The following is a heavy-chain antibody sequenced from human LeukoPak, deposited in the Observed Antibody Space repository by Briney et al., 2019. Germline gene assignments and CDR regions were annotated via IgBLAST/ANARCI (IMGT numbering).Heavy chain of an antibody. CDR1: GGSISTRY. CDR2: MDSSGST. J-gene: IGHJ4*02. V-gene: IGHV4-59*11. Sequence: SETLSLTCTVSGGSISTRYWSWIRQPPGKGLEWIGYMDSSGSTNYNPSLKSRVTISVDASKNQFSLKLSSVTAADTAVYYCARDMGDYGDYVFDYRGQGTLVTVSS. CDR3: ARDMGDYGDYVFDY. D-gene: IGHD4-17*01.